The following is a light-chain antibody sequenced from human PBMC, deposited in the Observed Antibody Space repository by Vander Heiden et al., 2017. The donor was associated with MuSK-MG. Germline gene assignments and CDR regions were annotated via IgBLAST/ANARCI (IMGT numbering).Light chain of an antibody. Sequence: DIPMTQSPSSVSASVGDRVTITCRASQAISSWLAWYQQKPWKAPSLLIYGASSFQSPVPSRLRGSGSGTDFTLTITILHPEHFTTYYCQRTAGFASTFHPGTKVEIK. CDR1: QAISSW. V-gene: IGKV1-12*02. CDR3: QRTAGFAST. CDR2: GAS. J-gene: IGKJ2*01.